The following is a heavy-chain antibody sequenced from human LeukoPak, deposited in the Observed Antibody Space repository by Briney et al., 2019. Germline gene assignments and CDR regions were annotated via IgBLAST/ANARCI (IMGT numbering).Heavy chain of an antibody. J-gene: IGHJ4*02. D-gene: IGHD3-9*01. CDR1: GYTFTSYY. Sequence: ASVKLSCTASGYTFTSYYMHWVRQSTGQGLEWMVIINPSGGSTSYAQKFQGRITRTRNTSTSTVYMELSSLKSEDTAVYYCARYYILTGEAFDYWGQGTLVTVSS. CDR2: INPSGGST. V-gene: IGHV1-46*01. CDR3: ARYYILTGEAFDY.